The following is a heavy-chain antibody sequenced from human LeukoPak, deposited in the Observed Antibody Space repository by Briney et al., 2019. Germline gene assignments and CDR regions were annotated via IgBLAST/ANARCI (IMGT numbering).Heavy chain of an antibody. Sequence: SETLSLTCAVYGGSFSGYYWSWIRQPPGKGLEWIGEINHRGSTNYNPSLKSRVTISVDASKNQFSLKLSSVTAADTAVYYCARVKSQYCTNGVCRSYYFDYWGQGTLVTVSS. V-gene: IGHV4-34*01. CDR1: GGSFSGYY. D-gene: IGHD2-8*01. J-gene: IGHJ4*02. CDR2: INHRGST. CDR3: ARVKSQYCTNGVCRSYYFDY.